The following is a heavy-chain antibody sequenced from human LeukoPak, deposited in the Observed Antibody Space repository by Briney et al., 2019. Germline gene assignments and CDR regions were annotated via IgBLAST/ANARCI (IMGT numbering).Heavy chain of an antibody. CDR1: GYTFTSYG. CDR3: ARSYSSSSLGAFDI. V-gene: IGHV1-18*01. Sequence: ASVKVSCKASGYTFTSYGISWVRQAPGQGLEWMGWISAYNGNTNYAQKLQGRVTTTTDTSTSTAYMELRSLRSDDTAVYYCARSYSSSSLGAFDIWGQGTMVTVSS. D-gene: IGHD6-6*01. CDR2: ISAYNGNT. J-gene: IGHJ3*02.